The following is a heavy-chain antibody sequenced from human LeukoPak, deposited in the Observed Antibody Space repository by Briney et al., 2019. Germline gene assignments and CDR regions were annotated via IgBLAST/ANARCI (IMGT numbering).Heavy chain of an antibody. CDR1: GGTFSSYA. Sequence: SVKVSFTASGGTFSSYAISWVRQAPGQGLEWMGGIIPIFGTANYAQKFQGRVTITADESTSTAYMELSSLRSEDTAVYYCARGFIPTTQSSGWYSWGQGTLVTVSS. V-gene: IGHV1-69*13. D-gene: IGHD6-19*01. CDR2: IIPIFGTA. J-gene: IGHJ4*02. CDR3: ARGFIPTTQSSGWYS.